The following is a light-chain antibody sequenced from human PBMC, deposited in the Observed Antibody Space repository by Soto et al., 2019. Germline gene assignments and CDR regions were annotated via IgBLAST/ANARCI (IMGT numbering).Light chain of an antibody. CDR3: QPLNSYPPIT. V-gene: IGKV1-9*01. J-gene: IGKJ5*01. CDR2: TAS. CDR1: RGISSY. Sequence: MRLTQATSSLSGCGRNSVNITCRASRGISSYLAWYQQKPGKAPKLLIYTASTLQSGVPSRFSGSGFGTDFTLTISSLHPEDCATYYCQPLNSYPPITICQGTRLEIK.